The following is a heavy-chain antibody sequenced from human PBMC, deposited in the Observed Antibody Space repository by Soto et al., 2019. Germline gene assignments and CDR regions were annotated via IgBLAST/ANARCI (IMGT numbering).Heavy chain of an antibody. Sequence: ASVKVSFKSSGYIFTTYDISWVRQAPGQGLEWMGWISTYSGDTKYAQKFQGRVTMTRETSTRTVYMELRGLRSDDTAVYYCEREENCSDGICYSEYFQRWGQGTLVTVPQ. V-gene: IGHV1-18*04. D-gene: IGHD2-15*01. CDR3: EREENCSDGICYSEYFQR. CDR1: GYIFTTYD. CDR2: ISTYSGDT. J-gene: IGHJ1*01.